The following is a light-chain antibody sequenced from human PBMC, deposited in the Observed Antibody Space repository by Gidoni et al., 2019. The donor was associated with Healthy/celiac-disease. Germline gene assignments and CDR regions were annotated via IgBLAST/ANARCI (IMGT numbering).Light chain of an antibody. CDR1: QSFSRY. J-gene: IGKJ2*01. V-gene: IGKV1-39*01. CDR3: QQGYSAPYT. CDR2: AAS. Sequence: DIQMTHSPSSLSASIGDRVTITCRASQSFSRYLNWYQQKPGKAPKLLIYAASSLQTGVPSRFSGSGSRTDFTLTISSLQPEDFANYYCQQGYSAPYTFGQGTKLEIK.